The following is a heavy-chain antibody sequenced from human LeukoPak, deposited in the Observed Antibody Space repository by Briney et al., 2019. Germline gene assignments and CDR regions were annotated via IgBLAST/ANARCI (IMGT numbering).Heavy chain of an antibody. CDR2: INSDGSST. J-gene: IGHJ2*01. D-gene: IGHD4-17*01. V-gene: IGHV3-74*01. CDR1: GFTFSSYW. CDR3: ARGRLRYWYFDL. Sequence: GGSLRLSCAASGFTFSSYWMHWVRQAPGKGLVWVSRINSDGSSTSYADSVKGRFTISRDNAKNTLYLQMNSLRAEDTAVYYCARGRLRYWYFDLWGRGTLVTVSS.